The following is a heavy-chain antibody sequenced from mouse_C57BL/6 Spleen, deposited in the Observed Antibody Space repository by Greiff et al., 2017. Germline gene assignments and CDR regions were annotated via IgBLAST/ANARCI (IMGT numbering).Heavy chain of an antibody. J-gene: IGHJ1*03. CDR1: GYTFPSFW. V-gene: IGHV1-69*01. CDR2: IDPSVSYP. CDR3: ARGFDV. Sequence: QLQQSGAELVMPGASVKLSSKASGYTFPSFWMPWVKRRPGQGLEWIGVIDPSVSYPNYNQKFKGKSTLTVEKSSSTAYMPLSSLTSEDSAVYYCARGFDVWGTETTVTVSS.